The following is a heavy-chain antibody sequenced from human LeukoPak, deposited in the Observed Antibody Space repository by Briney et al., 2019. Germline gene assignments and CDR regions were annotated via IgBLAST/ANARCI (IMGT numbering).Heavy chain of an antibody. CDR2: ISGSGGST. V-gene: IGHV3-23*01. CDR1: GFTFSSFP. J-gene: IGHJ5*02. Sequence: PGGSLRLSCAASGFTFSSFPMSWVRQAPGEGLEWVSGISGSGGSTYYADSVKGRFTISRDNSKNTLYLQMNSLRAEDTAVYYCAKYGAVAGPNWFDPWGQGTLVTVSS. D-gene: IGHD6-19*01. CDR3: AKYGAVAGPNWFDP.